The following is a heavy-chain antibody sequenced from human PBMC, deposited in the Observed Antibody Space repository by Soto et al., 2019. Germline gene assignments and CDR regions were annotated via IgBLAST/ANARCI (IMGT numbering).Heavy chain of an antibody. CDR3: ARGDYYGSGSPNYYYYGMDV. D-gene: IGHD3-10*01. Sequence: QVQLQESGPGLVKPSGTLSLTCAVSGGSISSSNWWSWVRQPPGKGLEWIGEIYHSGSTNYNPSLKRRVTISVDKSKNQFSLKLSSVTAADTAVYYCARGDYYGSGSPNYYYYGMDVWGQGTTVTVSS. CDR2: IYHSGST. CDR1: GGSISSSNW. V-gene: IGHV4-4*02. J-gene: IGHJ6*02.